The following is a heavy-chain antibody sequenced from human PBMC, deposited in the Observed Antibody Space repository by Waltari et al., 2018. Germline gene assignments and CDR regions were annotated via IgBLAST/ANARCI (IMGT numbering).Heavy chain of an antibody. D-gene: IGHD3-22*01. J-gene: IGHJ4*02. CDR2: INHSGST. CDR1: GGSFSGYY. Sequence: QVQLQQWGAGLLKPSETLSLTCAVYGGSFSGYYWSWIRPPPGKGREWIGEINHSGSTNYNPSLKSRVTISVDTSKNQFSLKLSSVTAADTAVYYCARGSSALGYDSSGYYSPFDYWGQGTLVTVSS. CDR3: ARGSSALGYDSSGYYSPFDY. V-gene: IGHV4-34*01.